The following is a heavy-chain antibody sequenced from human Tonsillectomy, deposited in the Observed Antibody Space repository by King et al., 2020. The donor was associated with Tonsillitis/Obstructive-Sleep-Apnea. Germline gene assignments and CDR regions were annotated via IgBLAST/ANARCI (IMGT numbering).Heavy chain of an antibody. CDR3: AREYRYYDFWSGYYHSYYYYYMDV. V-gene: IGHV3-7*04. CDR2: IKQDGSEK. D-gene: IGHD3-3*01. J-gene: IGHJ6*03. CDR1: GFTFSSYW. Sequence: VQLVESGGGLVQPGGSLRLSCAASGFTFSSYWMSWVRQAPGKGLEWVANIKQDGSEKYYVDSVKGRFTISRDNAKNSLYLQMNSLRAEDTAVYYCAREYRYYDFWSGYYHSYYYYYMDVWGKGTTVTVSS.